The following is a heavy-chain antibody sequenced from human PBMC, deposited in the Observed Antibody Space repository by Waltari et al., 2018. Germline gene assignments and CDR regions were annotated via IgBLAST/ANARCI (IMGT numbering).Heavy chain of an antibody. CDR3: ARLGLVDSLFDY. J-gene: IGHJ4*02. D-gene: IGHD2-8*02. CDR2: IYHSGST. V-gene: IGHV4-38-2*01. Sequence: QVQLQESGPGLVKPSETLSLTCAVSGYSISSGYYWGWIRQPPGKGLEWIGSIYHSGSTYYNPSLKSRVTISVDTSKNQFSLKLSSVTAADTAVYYCARLGLVDSLFDYWGQGTLVTVSS. CDR1: GYSISSGYY.